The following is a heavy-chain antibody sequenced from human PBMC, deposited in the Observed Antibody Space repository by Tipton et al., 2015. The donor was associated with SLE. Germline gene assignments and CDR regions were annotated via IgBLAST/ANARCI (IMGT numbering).Heavy chain of an antibody. Sequence: SLRLSCAASGFTFSDYYMSWIRQAPGKGLEWVSYISSSGSTIFYADSMKGRFTISRDNAKNSLYLQMNSLRAEDTAVYYCARAGIPPYYYYYMDVWGKRTTVTVSS. D-gene: IGHD6-13*01. V-gene: IGHV3-11*01. CDR1: GFTFSDYY. CDR3: ARAGIPPYYYYYMDV. CDR2: ISSSGSTI. J-gene: IGHJ6*03.